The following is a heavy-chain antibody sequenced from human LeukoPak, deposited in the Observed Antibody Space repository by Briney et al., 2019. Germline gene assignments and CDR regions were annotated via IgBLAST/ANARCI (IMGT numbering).Heavy chain of an antibody. Sequence: SQTLSLTCTVSGGSISSGGYYWSWIRQHPGKGLEWIGYIYYSGSTYYNPSLKSRVTISVDTSKNQFSLKLSSVTAADTAVYYCASLYYYGSGSPPREYYFDYWGQGTPVTVSS. V-gene: IGHV4-31*03. J-gene: IGHJ4*02. CDR2: IYYSGST. CDR3: ASLYYYGSGSPPREYYFDY. CDR1: GGSISSGGYY. D-gene: IGHD3-10*01.